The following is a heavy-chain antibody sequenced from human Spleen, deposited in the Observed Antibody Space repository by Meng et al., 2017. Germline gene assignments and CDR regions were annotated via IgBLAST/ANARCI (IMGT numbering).Heavy chain of an antibody. CDR1: VGSFSGDN. V-gene: IGHV4-34*02. D-gene: IGHD4-11*01. CDR3: ARGPTTMAHDFDY. Sequence: QVTLPRGGATLFNPSEPVSLTGAVCVGSFSGDNWRGTRQPPGKGLEWMAEINHSGSTNYNPSLESRATISVDTSQNNLSLKLSSVTAADSAVYYCARGPTTMAHDFDYWGQGTLVTVSS. CDR2: INHSGST. J-gene: IGHJ4*02.